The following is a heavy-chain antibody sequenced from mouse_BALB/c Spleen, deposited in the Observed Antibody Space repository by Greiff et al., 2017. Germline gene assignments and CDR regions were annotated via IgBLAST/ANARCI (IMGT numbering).Heavy chain of an antibody. CDR2: IHPSDSET. CDR1: GYSFTSYW. CDR3: APRYGNYGAMDY. V-gene: IGHV1-74*01. D-gene: IGHD2-10*02. Sequence: QVHVKQSGAELVRPGASVKLSCKASGYSFTSYWMNWVKQRPGQGLEWIGMIHPSDSETRLNQKFKDKATLTVDKSSSTAYMQLSSPTSEDSAVYYCAPRYGNYGAMDYWGQGTSVTVSS. J-gene: IGHJ4*01.